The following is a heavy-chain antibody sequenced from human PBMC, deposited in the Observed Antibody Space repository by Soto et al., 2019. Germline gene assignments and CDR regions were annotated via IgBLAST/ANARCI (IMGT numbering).Heavy chain of an antibody. D-gene: IGHD6-6*01. CDR3: ARHQGSMYNWFDP. J-gene: IGHJ5*02. Sequence: SETLSLTCTVSGGSISSGGYYWSWIRQHPGKGLEWIGYIYYSGSTYYNPSLKSRVTISVDTSKNQFSLKLSSVTAADTAVYYCARHQGSMYNWFDPWGQGTLVTVSS. V-gene: IGHV4-31*03. CDR1: GGSISSGGYY. CDR2: IYYSGST.